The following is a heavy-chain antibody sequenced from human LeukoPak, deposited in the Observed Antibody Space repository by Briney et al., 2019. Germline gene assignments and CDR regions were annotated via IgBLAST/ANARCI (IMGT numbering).Heavy chain of an antibody. Sequence: GGSLRLSCAASGFTFKGYGMSWVRQGPGKGLEWVSGINLHRGTTVYAYSLKCRFTISTDNAKNSLYLQVNSLRAEDTALYYCARDGYSSGWAHAFDYWGQGTLVTVSS. D-gene: IGHD6-19*01. J-gene: IGHJ4*02. CDR2: INLHRGTT. V-gene: IGHV3-20*04. CDR1: GFTFKGYG. CDR3: ARDGYSSGWAHAFDY.